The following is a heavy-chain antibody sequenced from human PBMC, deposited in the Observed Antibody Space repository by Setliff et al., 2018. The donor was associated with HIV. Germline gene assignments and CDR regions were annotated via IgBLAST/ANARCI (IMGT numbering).Heavy chain of an antibody. D-gene: IGHD1-20*01. V-gene: IGHV1-69*13. CDR3: AILSVYWFDP. Sequence: ASVKVSCKASGGTFSSYAISWVRQAPGQGLEWMGGIIPVFGPADYAKKFQGRVTITADGSTRTAYMELSSLRSEDTAVYYCAILSVYWFDPWGQGTPVTVSS. CDR1: GGTFSSYA. J-gene: IGHJ5*02. CDR2: IIPVFGPA.